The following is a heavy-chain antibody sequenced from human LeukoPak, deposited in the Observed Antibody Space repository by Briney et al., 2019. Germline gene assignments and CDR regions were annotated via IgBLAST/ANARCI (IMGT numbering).Heavy chain of an antibody. CDR1: GFTLSTYA. Sequence: GGSLRLSCAASGFTLSTYAMSWVRQTPGKGLEWVAATSSSDAGTYHADSVKGRFTISRDNAKNSLYLQMNSLRAEDTAVYYCAREVPPSVYYYGSGSYYRNSHFDYWGQGTLVTVSS. D-gene: IGHD3-10*01. V-gene: IGHV3-23*01. CDR2: TSSSDAGT. CDR3: AREVPPSVYYYGSGSYYRNSHFDY. J-gene: IGHJ4*02.